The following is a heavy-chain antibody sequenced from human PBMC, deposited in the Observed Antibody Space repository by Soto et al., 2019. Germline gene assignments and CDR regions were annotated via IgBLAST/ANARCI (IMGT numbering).Heavy chain of an antibody. CDR3: ASDSSGYYYILGY. CDR2: IFLIFGTA. V-gene: IGHV1-69*01. CDR1: GGTFSSYA. Sequence: QVQLVQSGAEVKKPGSSVKVSCKASGGTFSSYAISWVRQAPGQGLEWMGGIFLIFGTANYAQKFQGRVTITADESTSTAYMELSSLRSEDTAVYYCASDSSGYYYILGYWGQGTLVTVSS. D-gene: IGHD3-22*01. J-gene: IGHJ4*02.